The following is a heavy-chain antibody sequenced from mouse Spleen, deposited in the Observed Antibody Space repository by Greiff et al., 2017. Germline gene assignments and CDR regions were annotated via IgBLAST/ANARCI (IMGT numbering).Heavy chain of an antibody. Sequence: EVMLVESGGGLVKPGGSLKLSCAASGFTFSSYAMSWVRQTPEKRLEWVATISDGGSYTYYPDNVKGRFTISRDNAKNNLYLQMSHLKSEDTAMYYCARSSWDRGFAYWGQGTLVTVSA. CDR1: GFTFSSYA. CDR2: ISDGGSYT. J-gene: IGHJ3*01. D-gene: IGHD3-3*01. V-gene: IGHV5-4*03. CDR3: ARSSWDRGFAY.